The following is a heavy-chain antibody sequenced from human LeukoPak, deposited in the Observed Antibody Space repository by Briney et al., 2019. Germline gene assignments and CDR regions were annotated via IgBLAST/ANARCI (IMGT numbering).Heavy chain of an antibody. D-gene: IGHD3-10*01. J-gene: IGHJ6*03. CDR1: GGSISSSNW. CDR3: ARLTKNDSGTYRFGKKKRGYMDV. CDR2: IYHSGST. Sequence: SETLSLTCAVSGGSISSSNWWSWVRQPPGKGLEWIGEIYHSGSTNYNPSLKNRVTVSVDTSKNQFSLKLSSVTAADTAVYYCARLTKNDSGTYRFGKKKRGYMDVWGKGTTVTISS. V-gene: IGHV4-4*02.